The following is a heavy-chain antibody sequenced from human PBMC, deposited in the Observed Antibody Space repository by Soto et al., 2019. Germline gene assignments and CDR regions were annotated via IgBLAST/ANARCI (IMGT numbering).Heavy chain of an antibody. J-gene: IGHJ4*02. Sequence: SVKVSCKASGGTFSSYAIIWVRQAPGQGLEWMGGIIPIFGTANYAQKFQGRVTITADKSTRTAYMEVSSLRSEDTSVYYCASWEQLVRGAQGIDYWGQGTLVTVSS. D-gene: IGHD6-6*01. V-gene: IGHV1-69*06. CDR3: ASWEQLVRGAQGIDY. CDR2: IIPIFGTA. CDR1: GGTFSSYA.